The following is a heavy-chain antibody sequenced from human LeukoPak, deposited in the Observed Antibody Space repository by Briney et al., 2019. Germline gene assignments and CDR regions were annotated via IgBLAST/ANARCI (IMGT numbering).Heavy chain of an antibody. J-gene: IGHJ3*02. V-gene: IGHV3-21*01. D-gene: IGHD3-9*01. CDR3: ARAPRYYDILTGYSMQGAFDI. CDR2: ISSSSSYI. Sequence: GGSLRLSCAASGFTFSSYSMNWVRQAPGKGLEWVSSISSSSSYIYYADSVKGRFTISRDNAKNSLYLQMNSLRAEDTAVYYCARAPRYYDILTGYSMQGAFDIWGQGTMVTVSS. CDR1: GFTFSSYS.